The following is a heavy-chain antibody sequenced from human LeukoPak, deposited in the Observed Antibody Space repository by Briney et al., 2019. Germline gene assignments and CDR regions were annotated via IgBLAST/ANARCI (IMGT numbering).Heavy chain of an antibody. Sequence: ASVKVSCKVSGYTLTELSMHWVRQAPGKGLEWMGGFDPEDGKTIYAQKFQGRVTMTEDTSTDTAYMELSSLRSEDTAVYHCAGTYYYYMGVWGKGTMVTVSS. V-gene: IGHV1-24*01. CDR1: GYTLTELS. CDR2: FDPEDGKT. J-gene: IGHJ6*03. CDR3: AGTYYYYMGV.